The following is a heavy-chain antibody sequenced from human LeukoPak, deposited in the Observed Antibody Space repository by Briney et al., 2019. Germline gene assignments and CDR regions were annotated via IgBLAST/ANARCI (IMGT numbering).Heavy chain of an antibody. J-gene: IGHJ4*02. Sequence: GGSLGLSCAASGFTFSSYEMNWVRQAPGKGLEWVSYISSSGSTIYYADSVKGRFTISRDNAKNSLYLQMNSLRAEDTAVYYCAKRGDWNSSDYWGQGTLVTVSS. CDR3: AKRGDWNSSDY. CDR1: GFTFSSYE. V-gene: IGHV3-48*03. CDR2: ISSSGSTI. D-gene: IGHD2-21*02.